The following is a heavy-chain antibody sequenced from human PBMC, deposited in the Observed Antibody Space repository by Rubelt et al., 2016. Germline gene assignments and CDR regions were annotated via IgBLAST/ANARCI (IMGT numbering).Heavy chain of an antibody. V-gene: IGHV3-23*01. Sequence: YYADSVKGRFTISRDNSKNTLYLQMNSLRAEDTAVYYCAKEGQDYYGSGTPDYWGQGTRVTVSS. J-gene: IGHJ4*02. D-gene: IGHD3-10*01. CDR3: AKEGQDYYGSGTPDY.